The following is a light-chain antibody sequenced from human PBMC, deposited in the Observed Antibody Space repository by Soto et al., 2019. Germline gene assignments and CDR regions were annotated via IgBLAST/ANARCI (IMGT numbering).Light chain of an antibody. CDR1: QSINNW. J-gene: IGKJ4*01. CDR2: DAS. V-gene: IGKV1-5*01. Sequence: DIQMSQSPSTLSASLGERVTITCRASQSINNWLAWYQQKPGKAPKFLIYDASNLESGVPSRFSGSASGTEFTLTISSLQPDDFATYYCQQYGTSPPLTFGGGTKVDIK. CDR3: QQYGTSPPLT.